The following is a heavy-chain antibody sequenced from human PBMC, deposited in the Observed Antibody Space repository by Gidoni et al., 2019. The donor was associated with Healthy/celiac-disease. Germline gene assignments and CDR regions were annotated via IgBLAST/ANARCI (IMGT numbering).Heavy chain of an antibody. Sequence: QVQLVQSGAEVKKPGASVKVSCKASGYTFTSYYMHWLRQAPGQGLEWMGIINPSGGSTSYAQKFQGRVTMTRDTSTSTVYMELSSLRSEDTAVYYCARALPPIHVGFWSGYYYYYYGMDVWGQGTTVTVSS. V-gene: IGHV1-46*01. CDR3: ARALPPIHVGFWSGYYYYYYGMDV. CDR1: GYTFTSYY. D-gene: IGHD3-3*01. J-gene: IGHJ6*02. CDR2: INPSGGST.